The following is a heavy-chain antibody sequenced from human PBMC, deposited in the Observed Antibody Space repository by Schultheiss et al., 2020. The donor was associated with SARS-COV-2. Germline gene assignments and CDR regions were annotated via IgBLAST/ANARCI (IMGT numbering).Heavy chain of an antibody. J-gene: IGHJ4*02. CDR1: GGSFSGYY. D-gene: IGHD3-10*01. Sequence: SETLSLTCAVYGGSFSGYYWSWIRQPPGKGLEWIGEINHSGSTNYNPSLKSRVTISVDTSKNQFSLKLSSVTAADTAVYYCARDCSSIFGYYYGSGTCFDYWGQGTLVTVSS. V-gene: IGHV4-34*01. CDR3: ARDCSSIFGYYYGSGTCFDY. CDR2: INHSGST.